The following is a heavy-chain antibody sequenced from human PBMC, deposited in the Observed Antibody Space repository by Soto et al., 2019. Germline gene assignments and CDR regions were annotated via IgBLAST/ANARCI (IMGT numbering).Heavy chain of an antibody. CDR1: GGSVSSDTPY. D-gene: IGHD2-2*02. Sequence: QVQLQESGPGLVKPSETLSLTCTVSGGSVSSDTPYWSWIRPPPGQRLEWIGFIYSSGSTNYNPSLKSRVTMSVDTSKNQFSLKLRSVIVADTAVYHCARFVRSCSGTTCYTRADVWGQGTTVTVSS. V-gene: IGHV4-61*01. CDR3: ARFVRSCSGTTCYTRADV. CDR2: IYSSGST. J-gene: IGHJ6*02.